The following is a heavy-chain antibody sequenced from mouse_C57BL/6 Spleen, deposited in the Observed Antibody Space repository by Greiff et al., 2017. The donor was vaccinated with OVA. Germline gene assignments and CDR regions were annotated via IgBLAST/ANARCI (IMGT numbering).Heavy chain of an antibody. CDR3: ARYYYGSSQPLYYFDY. CDR2: IYPRSGNT. D-gene: IGHD1-1*01. V-gene: IGHV1-81*01. CDR1: GYTFTSYG. J-gene: IGHJ2*01. Sequence: LVESGAELARPGASVKLSCKASGYTFTSYGISWVKQRTGQGLEWIGEIYPRSGNTYYNEKFKGKATLTADKSSSTAYMELRSLTSEDSAVYFCARYYYGSSQPLYYFDYGGQGTTLTVSS.